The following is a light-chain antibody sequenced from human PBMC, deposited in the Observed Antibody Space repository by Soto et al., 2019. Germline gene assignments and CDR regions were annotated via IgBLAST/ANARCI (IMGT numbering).Light chain of an antibody. J-gene: IGKJ1*01. CDR3: LQNYNYPRT. V-gene: IGKV1-8*01. CDR1: QGISSY. Sequence: AIRMTQSPSSLSASTGDRVTITCRASQGISSYLAWYQQKPGTDPKLLIYAAFTLQSGVPSRFSGSGSGTDFTLTISSLQPEDFATYYCLQNYNYPRTFGQGTRW. CDR2: AAF.